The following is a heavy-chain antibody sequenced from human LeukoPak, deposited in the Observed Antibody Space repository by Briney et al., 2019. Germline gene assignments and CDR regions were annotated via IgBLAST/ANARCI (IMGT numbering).Heavy chain of an antibody. J-gene: IGHJ4*02. Sequence: PGGSLRLSCAASGFTFSSYWMHWVRQAPGKGLVWVSRINSDGSTTSNADSVKGRFTISRDNAKNTLHLQMNSLRAEDTAVYYCARGSSSAWYDYWGQGTLVTVSS. CDR2: INSDGSTT. CDR3: ARGSSSAWYDY. D-gene: IGHD6-19*01. V-gene: IGHV3-74*01. CDR1: GFTFSSYW.